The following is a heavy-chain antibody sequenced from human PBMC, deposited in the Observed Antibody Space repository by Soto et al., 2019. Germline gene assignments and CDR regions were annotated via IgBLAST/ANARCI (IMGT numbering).Heavy chain of an antibody. CDR3: VRDFGVGGSYNYYYGMDV. Sequence: SETLSLTCTVSGGSVSGGSYYWSWIRQPPGKGLEWIGYIDYSGSTNYNPSLKSRVTISVDTSKNQFFLRLSSVTAADTAVYYCVRDFGVGGSYNYYYGMDVWGRGTTVTVSS. D-gene: IGHD1-26*01. J-gene: IGHJ6*02. CDR1: GGSVSGGSYY. CDR2: IDYSGST. V-gene: IGHV4-61*01.